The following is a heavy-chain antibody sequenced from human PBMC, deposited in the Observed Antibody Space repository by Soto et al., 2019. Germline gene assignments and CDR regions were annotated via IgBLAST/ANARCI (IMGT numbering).Heavy chain of an antibody. CDR2: INPSGGST. Sequence: ASVKVSCKASGYTFTSYYMHWLRQAPGQGLEWMGIINPSGGSTSYAQKFQGRVTMTRDTSTSTVYMELSSLRSEDTAVYYCARGGSSCYLQNWFDPWGQGTLVTVSS. CDR3: ARGGSSCYLQNWFDP. V-gene: IGHV1-46*03. J-gene: IGHJ5*02. D-gene: IGHD6-13*01. CDR1: GYTFTSYY.